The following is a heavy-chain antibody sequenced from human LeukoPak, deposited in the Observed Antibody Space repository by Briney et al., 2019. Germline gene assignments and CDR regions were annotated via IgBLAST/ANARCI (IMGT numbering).Heavy chain of an antibody. V-gene: IGHV1-18*04. CDR1: GYTFNNYG. D-gene: IGHD2-15*01. CDR3: ARDVVVVVAATLTFDY. Sequence: ASVKVSCKASGYTFNNYGISWVRQAPGQGLEWMGWISAYNGNANYAQKLQGRVTMTTDTSTSTAYMGLRSLRSDDTAVYYCARDVVVVVAATLTFDYWGQGTLVTVSS. J-gene: IGHJ4*02. CDR2: ISAYNGNA.